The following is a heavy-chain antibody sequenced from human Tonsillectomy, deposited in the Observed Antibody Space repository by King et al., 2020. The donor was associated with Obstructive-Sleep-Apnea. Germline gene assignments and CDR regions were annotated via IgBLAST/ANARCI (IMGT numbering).Heavy chain of an antibody. J-gene: IGHJ3*02. Sequence: VQLVESGGGLVQPGRSLRLSCTASGFTFGDYAMGWFRQAPGKGLEWEGFIRSKAYGGTTEYAASVKGRFTISRDDSKSIAYLQMNSLKTEDTAVYYCTRGVGTTSDAFDIWGQGTMVTVSS. CDR3: TRGVGTTSDAFDI. V-gene: IGHV3-49*03. CDR1: GFTFGDYA. CDR2: IRSKAYGGTT. D-gene: IGHD1-26*01.